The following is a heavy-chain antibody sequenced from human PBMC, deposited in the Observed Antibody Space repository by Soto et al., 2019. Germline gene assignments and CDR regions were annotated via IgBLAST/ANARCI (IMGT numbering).Heavy chain of an antibody. D-gene: IGHD2-2*01. CDR3: AAERCSSTSCAADV. CDR2: IVVGSGNT. Sequence: ASVKVSCKASGFTFTSSAMQWVRQARGQRLEWIGWIVVGSGNTNYAQKFQERVTITRDMSTSTAYMELSSLRSEDTAVYYCAAERCSSTSCAADVWGQGTTVTVSS. CDR1: GFTFTSSA. V-gene: IGHV1-58*02. J-gene: IGHJ6*02.